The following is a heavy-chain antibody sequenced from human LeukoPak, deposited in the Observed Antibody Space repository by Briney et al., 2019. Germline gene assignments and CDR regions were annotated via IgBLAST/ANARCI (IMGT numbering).Heavy chain of an antibody. Sequence: SETLSLTCTVSGVSISTSRSYGAWIRQPPGKGLEWIGSISYSGDTYYNPSHESRVTISVDTSRNQFSLKLNSVTAADTAVYYCARVRGRDGYF. D-gene: IGHD3-10*01. J-gene: IGHJ4*03. CDR1: GVSISTSRSY. V-gene: IGHV4-39*07. CDR3: ARVRGRDGYF. CDR2: ISYSGDT.